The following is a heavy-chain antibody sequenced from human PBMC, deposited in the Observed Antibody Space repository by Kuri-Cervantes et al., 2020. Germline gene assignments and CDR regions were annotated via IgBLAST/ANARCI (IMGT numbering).Heavy chain of an antibody. V-gene: IGHV1-2*02. CDR2: INPNSGGT. Sequence: ASVKVSCKASGYTFTGYYMHWVRQAPGQGLEWMGWINPNSGGTNYAQKFQGRVTMTRDTSISTVYMELSSLRSEDTAVYYCARDLDFISSSFFYWGQGTLVTVSS. CDR1: GYTFTGYY. CDR3: ARDLDFISSSFFY. J-gene: IGHJ4*02. D-gene: IGHD6-13*01.